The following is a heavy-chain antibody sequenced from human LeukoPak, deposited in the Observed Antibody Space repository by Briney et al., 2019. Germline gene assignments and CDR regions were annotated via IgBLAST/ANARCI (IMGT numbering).Heavy chain of an antibody. CDR2: MHPSNGET. Sequence: ASVKVSCKASGYTFTNYDINWVRQATGQGLEWMGWMHPSNGETDYAQKFQGRVTMTRNTSTTTAYMELSSLRSDDTAVYYCARRVRGVVIFSRAQGSFDLWGQGTLVTVSS. J-gene: IGHJ3*01. CDR3: ARRVRGVVIFSRAQGSFDL. D-gene: IGHD3-10*01. V-gene: IGHV1-8*01. CDR1: GYTFTNYD.